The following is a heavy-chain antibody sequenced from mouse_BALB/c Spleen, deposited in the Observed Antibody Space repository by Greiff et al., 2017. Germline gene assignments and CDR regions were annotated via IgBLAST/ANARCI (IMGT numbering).Heavy chain of an antibody. CDR2: IYPSDSYT. V-gene: IGHV1-69*02. J-gene: IGHJ4*01. Sequence: QVQLKQPGAELVRPGASVKLSCKASGYTFTSYWINWVKQRPGQGLEWIGNIYPSDSYTNYNQKFKDKATLTVDKSSSTAYMQLSSPTSEDSAVYYCTRSLDRGDAMDYWGQGTSVTVSS. CDR3: TRSLDRGDAMDY. CDR1: GYTFTSYW.